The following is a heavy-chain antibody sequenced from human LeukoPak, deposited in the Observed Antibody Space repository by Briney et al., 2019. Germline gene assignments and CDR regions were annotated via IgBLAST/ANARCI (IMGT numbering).Heavy chain of an antibody. CDR3: ARGRDYRDGYNS. CDR2: IYYSGST. J-gene: IGHJ5*02. V-gene: IGHV4-59*08. D-gene: IGHD5-24*01. Sequence: SETLSLTCTVSGGSISSYYWSWIRQPPGKGLEWIGYIYYSGSTNYNPSLKSRVTISVDTSKNQFSLKLSSVTAADTAVYYCARGRDYRDGYNSWGQGTLVTVSS. CDR1: GGSISSYY.